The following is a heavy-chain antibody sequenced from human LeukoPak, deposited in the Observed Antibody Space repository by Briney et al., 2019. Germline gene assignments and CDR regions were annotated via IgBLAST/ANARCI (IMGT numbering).Heavy chain of an antibody. CDR3: AKDRGNYYDEPRFDP. J-gene: IGHJ5*02. V-gene: IGHV3-23*01. D-gene: IGHD3-10*01. CDR2: ISSSSGGT. Sequence: PGGSLRLSCAASGFTFSNYGMSWVRQAPGKGLQLVSCISSSSGGTYYADSVKGRFTISRDNSKNTLYLQMNSLRVEDTAIYYCAKDRGNYYDEPRFDPWGQGTLVTVSS. CDR1: GFTFSNYG.